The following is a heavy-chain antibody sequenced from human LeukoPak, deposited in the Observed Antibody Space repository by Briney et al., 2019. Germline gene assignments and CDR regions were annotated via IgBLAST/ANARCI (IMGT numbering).Heavy chain of an antibody. D-gene: IGHD2-15*01. CDR2: VNAGGDT. CDR1: GGSFTGHC. J-gene: IGHJ4*02. V-gene: IGHV4-34*01. Sequence: SETLSLTCAVYGGSFTGHCWTWIRQPPGKGLEWIGEVNAGGDTYYNPSLGSRVTISLDTSKNQFSLRLNSVTAADTALYYCASGEDCSGGSCYRPLDYWGQGTLVTVSS. CDR3: ASGEDCSGGSCYRPLDY.